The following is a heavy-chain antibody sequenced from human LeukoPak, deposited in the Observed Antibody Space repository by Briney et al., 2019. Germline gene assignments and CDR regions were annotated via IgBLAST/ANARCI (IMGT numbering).Heavy chain of an antibody. CDR2: INPNSGGT. CDR1: GYTFNNYY. J-gene: IGHJ4*02. D-gene: IGHD1/OR15-1a*01. CDR3: ARGSRGARNNYGETLGY. V-gene: IGHV1-2*06. Sequence: ASVKVSCKATGYTFNNYYVHWVRQAPGQGLEWMGRINPNSGGTNYAQKFQGRVTMTRDTSISTAYMELSRLRSDDTAVYYCARGSRGARNNYGETLGYWGQGTLVTVSS.